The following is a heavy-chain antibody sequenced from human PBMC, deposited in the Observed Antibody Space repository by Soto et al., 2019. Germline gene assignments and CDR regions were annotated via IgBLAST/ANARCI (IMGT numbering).Heavy chain of an antibody. V-gene: IGHV1-69*06. CDR1: GGTFSSYA. CDR2: IIPIFGTA. CDR3: ARNCDFWSGYFYSYYYGMDV. D-gene: IGHD3-3*01. J-gene: IGHJ6*02. Sequence: ASVKVSCKASGGTFSSYAISWVRQAPGQGLEWMGGIIPIFGTANYAQKFQGRVTITADKSTSTAYMELSSLRSEDTAVYYCARNCDFWSGYFYSYYYGMDVWGQGTTVTVSS.